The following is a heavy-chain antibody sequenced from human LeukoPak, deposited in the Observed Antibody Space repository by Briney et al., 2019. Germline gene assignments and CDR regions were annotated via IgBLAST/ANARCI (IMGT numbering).Heavy chain of an antibody. CDR3: AKALGLDSSGYYYGSFDP. J-gene: IGHJ5*02. Sequence: PGGSLRFTCAASGFTFTSYAMSWVHQAPGKGLQWVSAIRGSAGSTYYADSVKGRFTISRDNSKNTLYLQMNSLRAEDTAVYYCAKALGLDSSGYYYGSFDPWGQGTLVTVSS. D-gene: IGHD3-22*01. V-gene: IGHV3-23*01. CDR1: GFTFTSYA. CDR2: IRGSAGST.